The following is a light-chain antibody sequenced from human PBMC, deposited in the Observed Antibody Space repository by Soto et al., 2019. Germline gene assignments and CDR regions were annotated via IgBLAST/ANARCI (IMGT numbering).Light chain of an antibody. CDR3: QHLRT. CDR2: DAS. Sequence: DIQMTQSPSTLSASVGDRVTITCRASQNINNWVAWYQQKPGKAPKFLIYDASTLASGVPSRFSGSGFGTEFSLTISSLQPDDSGSYYCQHLRTVGQGTKVDSK. J-gene: IGKJ1*01. CDR1: QNINNW. V-gene: IGKV1-5*01.